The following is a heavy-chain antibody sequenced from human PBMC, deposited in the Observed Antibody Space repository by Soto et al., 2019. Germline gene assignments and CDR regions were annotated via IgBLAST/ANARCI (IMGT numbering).Heavy chain of an antibody. Sequence: GGSLRLSCAASGFTFSSYWMHWVRQAPGEGLVWVSRINSDGSSTSYADSVKGRFTISRDNAKNTLYLQMNSLRAEDTAVYYCAECCSSAVDMWGQGTMVTVSS. CDR3: AECCSSAVDM. CDR2: INSDGSST. V-gene: IGHV3-74*01. J-gene: IGHJ3*02. D-gene: IGHD2-2*01. CDR1: GFTFSSYW.